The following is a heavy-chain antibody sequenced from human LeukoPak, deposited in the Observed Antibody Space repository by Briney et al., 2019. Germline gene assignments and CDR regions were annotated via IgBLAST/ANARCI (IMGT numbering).Heavy chain of an antibody. Sequence: SETLSLTCTVSGASINSHYWSWIRQPAVKGLEWIGEVNHSGSTNYNPSLKSRVTISVDTSKNQFSLKLSSVTAADTAVYYCASCSSRWYYRLDYWGQGTLVTVSS. CDR3: ASCSSRWYYRLDY. CDR2: VNHSGST. V-gene: IGHV4-34*01. J-gene: IGHJ4*02. CDR1: GASINSHY. D-gene: IGHD6-13*01.